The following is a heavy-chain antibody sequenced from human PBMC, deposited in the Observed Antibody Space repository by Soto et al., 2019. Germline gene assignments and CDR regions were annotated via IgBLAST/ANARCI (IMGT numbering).Heavy chain of an antibody. CDR1: GGSISSGGYY. CDR2: IFYSGST. J-gene: IGHJ5*02. D-gene: IGHD6-13*01. V-gene: IGHV4-31*03. CDR3: ARAKKGIAAAENWFHP. Sequence: QVQLQESGPGLVKPSQTLSLTCTVSGGSISSGGYYWSWIRQHPGTGLEWIGYIFYSGSTYYNPSLKRRVTISVETSKNQWSLMLSSVTAADTAVYYCARAKKGIAAAENWFHPWGQGTLVTVSS.